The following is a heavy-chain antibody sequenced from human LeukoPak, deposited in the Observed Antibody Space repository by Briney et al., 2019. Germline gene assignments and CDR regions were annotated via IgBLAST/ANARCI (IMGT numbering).Heavy chain of an antibody. CDR1: GGTFSSYA. J-gene: IGHJ5*02. D-gene: IGHD6-13*01. CDR2: IIPIFGTA. V-gene: IGHV1-69*05. Sequence: GSSVKVSCKASGGTFSSYAISWVRQAPGQGLEWMGGIIPIFGTANYAQKFQGRVTITTDESTSTAYMELSSLRSEDTAVYYCARGGLVAAAGTPTRYYNWFDPWGQGTLVTVSS. CDR3: ARGGLVAAAGTPTRYYNWFDP.